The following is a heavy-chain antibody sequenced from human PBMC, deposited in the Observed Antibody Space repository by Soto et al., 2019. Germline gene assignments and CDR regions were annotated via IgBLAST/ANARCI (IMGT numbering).Heavy chain of an antibody. J-gene: IGHJ4*02. V-gene: IGHV4-34*01. D-gene: IGHD2-8*02. CDR1: GGSFSGYY. Sequence: PSETLSLTCAVYGGSFSGYYWTWIRQPPGTGLEWIGEINHSGSTYYNPSLTSRVTVSVDTSKNQFSLKLTSVTAADTAVYYCARDKITGLFDYWGQGTLVTVSS. CDR2: INHSGST. CDR3: ARDKITGLFDY.